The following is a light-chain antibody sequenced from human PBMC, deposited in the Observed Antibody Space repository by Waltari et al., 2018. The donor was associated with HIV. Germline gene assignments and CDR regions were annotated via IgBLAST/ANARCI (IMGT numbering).Light chain of an antibody. V-gene: IGKV1-33*01. CDR1: QGIKNY. CDR2: YTS. Sequence: DIQMTQSPSSLSTSVGARVTITCRASQGIKNYLSWYQQKPGKAPKRLSYYTSSLESGVPSRFSGSESGTDYTLTISSLQPEDVATYYCQQYDNFPLTFGGGTKVEIK. CDR3: QQYDNFPLT. J-gene: IGKJ4*01.